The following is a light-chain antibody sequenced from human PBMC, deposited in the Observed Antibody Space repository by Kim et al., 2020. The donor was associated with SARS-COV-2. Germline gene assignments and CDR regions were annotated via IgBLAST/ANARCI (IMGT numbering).Light chain of an antibody. CDR2: DVS. V-gene: IGLV2-14*03. Sequence: DHVSWYQQHPNKAPKLIIYDVSHRPSGVSDRFSGSKSGNTASLTISELQAEDEADYHCSSYTSTSTLFGGGTQLTVL. J-gene: IGLJ2*01. CDR3: SSYTSTSTL. CDR1: DH.